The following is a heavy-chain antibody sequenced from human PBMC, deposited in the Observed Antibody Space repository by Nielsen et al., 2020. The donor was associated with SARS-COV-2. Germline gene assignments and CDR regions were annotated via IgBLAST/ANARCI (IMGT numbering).Heavy chain of an antibody. Sequence: GGSLRLSCAASGFTFSSYAVNWVRQAPGKALEWVSCISSDGTYISYADSVKGRFTISRDNAKNSLYLQMNSLRAEDTAVYFCSSPLSELQSLPNLRDVWGQGTTVTVSS. J-gene: IGHJ6*02. CDR2: ISSDGTYI. V-gene: IGHV3-21*01. CDR1: GFTFSSYA. D-gene: IGHD1-26*01. CDR3: SSPLSELQSLPNLRDV.